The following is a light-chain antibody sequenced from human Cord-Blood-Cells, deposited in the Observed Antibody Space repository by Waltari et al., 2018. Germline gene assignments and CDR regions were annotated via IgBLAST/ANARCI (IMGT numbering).Light chain of an antibody. J-gene: IGKJ2*01. V-gene: IGKV1-39*01. CDR2: AAS. CDR3: QQSYSTPVH. Sequence: DIQMTLSPSSLSASVGARVTLTCRASQSISSYLNWYQQKPGKAPKLLIYAASSLQSGVPSRFSGSGSGTDFTLTISSLQPEDFATYYCQQSYSTPVHFGQGTKLEIK. CDR1: QSISSY.